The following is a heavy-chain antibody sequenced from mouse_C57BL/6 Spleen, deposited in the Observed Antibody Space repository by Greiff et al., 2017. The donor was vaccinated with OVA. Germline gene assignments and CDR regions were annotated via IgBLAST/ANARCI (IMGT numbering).Heavy chain of an antibody. CDR3: ASRPPDYYAMDY. J-gene: IGHJ4*01. CDR2: ISSGSSPI. Sequence: EVQGVESGGGLVKPGGSLKLSCAASGFTFSDYGMHWVRQAPEKGLEWVAYISSGSSPIYYTDTVKGRFTISRDNAKNTLILQMTSLRSEETAMYYCASRPPDYYAMDYWGQGTSVTVSS. V-gene: IGHV5-17*01. CDR1: GFTFSDYG.